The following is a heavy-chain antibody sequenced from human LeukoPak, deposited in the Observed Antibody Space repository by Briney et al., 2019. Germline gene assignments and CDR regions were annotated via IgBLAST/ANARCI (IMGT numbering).Heavy chain of an antibody. CDR2: IYTSGST. Sequence: SQTLSLTCTVSGGSISSGSYYWSWIRQPAGKGLEWIGRIYTSGSTNYNPSLKSRVTISVDTSKSQFSLKLSSVTAADTAVYYCARAITMVRGVLYYFDYWGQGTLVTVSS. J-gene: IGHJ4*02. D-gene: IGHD3-10*01. CDR1: GGSISSGSYY. CDR3: ARAITMVRGVLYYFDY. V-gene: IGHV4-61*02.